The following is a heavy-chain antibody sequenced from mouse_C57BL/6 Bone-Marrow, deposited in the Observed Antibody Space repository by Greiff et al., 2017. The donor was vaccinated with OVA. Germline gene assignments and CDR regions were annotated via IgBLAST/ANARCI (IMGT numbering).Heavy chain of an antibody. CDR2: IHPSDSDT. CDR1: GYTFTSYW. Sequence: QVQLKQPGAELVKPGASVKVSCKASGYTFTSYWMHWVKQRPGQGLEWIGRIHPSDSDTNYNQKFKGKATLTVDKSSSTAYMQLSSLTSEDSAVYYCAINRPTTGFDYWGQGTTLTVSS. D-gene: IGHD1-1*01. V-gene: IGHV1-74*01. CDR3: AINRPTTGFDY. J-gene: IGHJ2*01.